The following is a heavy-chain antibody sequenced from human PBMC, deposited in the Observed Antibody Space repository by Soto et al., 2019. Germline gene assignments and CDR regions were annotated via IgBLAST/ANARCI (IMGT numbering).Heavy chain of an antibody. V-gene: IGHV4-59*01. CDR3: AREAYCGGDCYVVDAFDI. Sequence: XGTLSLTCTVSGGSISSYYWSWIRQPPGKGLEWIGYIYYSGSTNYNPSLKSRVTISVDTSKNQFSLKLSSVTAADTAVYYCAREAYCGGDCYVVDAFDIWGQGTMVTVSS. D-gene: IGHD2-21*02. CDR1: GGSISSYY. CDR2: IYYSGST. J-gene: IGHJ3*02.